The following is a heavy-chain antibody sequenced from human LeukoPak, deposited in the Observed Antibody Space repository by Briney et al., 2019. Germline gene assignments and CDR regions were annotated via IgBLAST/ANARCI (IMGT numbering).Heavy chain of an antibody. CDR3: AREGFRGDFDY. Sequence: SETLSLTCAVSGGSISSGGYSWSWIRQPPGKGLEWIGYIYHSGSTYYNPSLKSRVTISVDRSKNQFSLKLSSVTAADTAVYYCAREGFRGDFDYWGRGTLVTVSS. CDR1: GGSISSGGYS. V-gene: IGHV4-30-2*01. CDR2: IYHSGST. J-gene: IGHJ4*02. D-gene: IGHD3-10*01.